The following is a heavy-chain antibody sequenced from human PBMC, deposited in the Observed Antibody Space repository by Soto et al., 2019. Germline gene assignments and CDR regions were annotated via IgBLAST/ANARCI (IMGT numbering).Heavy chain of an antibody. J-gene: IGHJ5*02. CDR1: GGSISSSSYY. V-gene: IGHV4-39*01. CDR3: ARHGYSYGQYNWFDP. D-gene: IGHD5-18*01. Sequence: PSETLSLTCTVSGGSISSSSYYWGWIRQPPGKGLEWIGSIYYSGSTYYNPSLKSRVTISVDTSKNQFSLKLSSVTAADTAVYYCARHGYSYGQYNWFDPWGQGTLVTVSS. CDR2: IYYSGST.